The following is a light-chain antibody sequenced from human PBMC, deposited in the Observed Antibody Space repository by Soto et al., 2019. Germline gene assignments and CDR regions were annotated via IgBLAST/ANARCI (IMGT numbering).Light chain of an antibody. CDR3: QQYNSYWT. V-gene: IGKV1-5*01. CDR2: DAS. CDR1: QSISSW. J-gene: IGKJ1*01. Sequence: DIQMTQSPSTLSASVGDRVTITCRASQSISSWLAWYQQKPGKAPKLLIYDASSLESGVPSRFSGSGSGTEFTLTISSLQPDDFATYYGQQYNSYWTFGQGTKVEI.